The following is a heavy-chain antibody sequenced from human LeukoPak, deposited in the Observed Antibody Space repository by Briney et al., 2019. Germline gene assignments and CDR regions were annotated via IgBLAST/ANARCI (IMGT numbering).Heavy chain of an antibody. D-gene: IGHD4-11*01. CDR3: ARYSNYGFNWFDP. J-gene: IGHJ5*02. V-gene: IGHV4-34*01. CDR2: INHSGST. CDR1: GGSFSGYY. Sequence: SETLSLTCAVYGGSFSGYYWSWIRQPPGKGLEWIGEINHSGSTNYNPSLKSRVTISVDTSKNQFSLKLSSVTAADTAVYYCARYSNYGFNWFDPWGQGTLVTVSS.